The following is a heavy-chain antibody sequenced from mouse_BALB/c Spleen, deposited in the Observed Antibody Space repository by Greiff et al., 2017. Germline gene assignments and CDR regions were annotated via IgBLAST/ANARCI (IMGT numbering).Heavy chain of an antibody. V-gene: IGHV3-8*02. CDR2: ISYSGST. CDR3: ASYYGNTGWYFDV. J-gene: IGHJ1*01. D-gene: IGHD2-1*01. CDR1: GDSITSCY. Sequence: EVKLQESGPSLVKPSQTLSLTCSVTGDSITSCYWNWVRKFPGNKLEYMGYISYSGSTYYNPSLKSRISITRDTSKNQYYLQLNSVTTEDTATYYCASYYGNTGWYFDVWGAGTTVTVSS.